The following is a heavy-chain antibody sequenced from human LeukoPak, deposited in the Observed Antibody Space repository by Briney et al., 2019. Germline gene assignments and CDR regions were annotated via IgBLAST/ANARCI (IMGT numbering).Heavy chain of an antibody. V-gene: IGHV5-51*01. Sequence: GESLKISCKGSGYSFTTYWIGWVRQMPGKGLEWMGIIYPGDSATRYSLSFQGQVTISADKSISTAYLQWSSLKASDTAMYYCASTTMVRGVISYFDSWGQGTVVTVSS. CDR1: GYSFTTYW. CDR2: IYPGDSAT. J-gene: IGHJ4*02. D-gene: IGHD3-10*01. CDR3: ASTTMVRGVISYFDS.